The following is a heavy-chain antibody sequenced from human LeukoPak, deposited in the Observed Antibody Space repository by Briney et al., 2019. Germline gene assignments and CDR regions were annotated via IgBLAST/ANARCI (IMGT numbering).Heavy chain of an antibody. CDR2: IIPIFGTA. CDR3: ARVVGQNGFYFDY. CDR1: GGTFSSYA. V-gene: IGHV1-69*05. D-gene: IGHD2-15*01. J-gene: IGHJ4*02. Sequence: SVKVSCKASGGTFSSYAISWVRQAPGQGIEWMGGIIPIFGTANSAQKFQGIVTITTDESTSTAYMELSSLRSEDTAVYYCARVVGQNGFYFDYWGQGTLVTVSS.